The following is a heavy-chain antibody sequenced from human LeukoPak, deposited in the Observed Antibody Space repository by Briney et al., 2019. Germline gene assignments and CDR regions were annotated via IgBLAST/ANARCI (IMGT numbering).Heavy chain of an antibody. Sequence: PGGSLRLPCPASGFTVSSNYMTWVRQAPGKGLEWVSVIYSDGSTFYADSVKGRFTISRDNSKNTLYLQMDSLRPEDTAVYYCTNLPTYWGQGTLVTVSS. CDR2: IYSDGST. J-gene: IGHJ4*02. V-gene: IGHV3-66*02. CDR3: TNLPTY. CDR1: GFTVSSNY.